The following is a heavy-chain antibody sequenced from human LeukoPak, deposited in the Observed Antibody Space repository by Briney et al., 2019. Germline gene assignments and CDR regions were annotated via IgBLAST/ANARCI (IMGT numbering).Heavy chain of an antibody. J-gene: IGHJ4*02. CDR1: GFTFSNYG. D-gene: IGHD2-15*01. CDR2: IRYDGSNK. CDR3: AKERYCSGGNCYPDDS. V-gene: IGHV3-30*02. Sequence: GGSLRLSCAASGFTFSNYGMHWVRQAPGKGLEWVAFIRYDGSNKYYADSVKGRFTISRDNSKNTLYLQMNSLRAEDTAVYYCAKERYCSGGNCYPDDSWGQGTLVTVSS.